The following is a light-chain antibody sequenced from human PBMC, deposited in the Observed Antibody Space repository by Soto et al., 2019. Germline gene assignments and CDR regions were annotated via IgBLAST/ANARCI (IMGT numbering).Light chain of an antibody. CDR2: TSS. J-gene: IGKJ1*01. Sequence: DIPMTQSPATVSAAVGDRVSITCRASQDITTWLAWYQQKPGKAPKLLIHTSSSLESGVPSRFSGSRSGTEFTLTISSLQPEDLATYYCQQYKTYSWTFGRGNRVEIK. CDR3: QQYKTYSWT. V-gene: IGKV1-5*03. CDR1: QDITTW.